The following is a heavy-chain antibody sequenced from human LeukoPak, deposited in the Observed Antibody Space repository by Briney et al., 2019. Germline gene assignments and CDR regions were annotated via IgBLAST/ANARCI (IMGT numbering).Heavy chain of an antibody. CDR3: ARTSIPQIFGVAAGWFDP. CDR2: IYYSGST. J-gene: IGHJ5*02. D-gene: IGHD3-3*01. Sequence: SETLSLTCTVSGGSISSYYWSWIRQPPGKGLEWIGYIYYSGSTNYNPSLKSRVTISVDTSKNQFSLKLSSVTAADTAVYYCARTSIPQIFGVAAGWFDPWGQGTLVTVSS. V-gene: IGHV4-59*01. CDR1: GGSISSYY.